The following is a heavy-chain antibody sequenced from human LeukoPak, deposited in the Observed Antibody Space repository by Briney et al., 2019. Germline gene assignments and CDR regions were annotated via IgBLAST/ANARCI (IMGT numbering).Heavy chain of an antibody. V-gene: IGHV1-2*02. CDR1: GYTFTCYY. Sequence: ASVKVSCKASGYTFTCYYMHWVRQAPGQGLEWMGWINPNSGGTNYAQKFQGRVTMTRDTSISTAYMELSRLRSDDTAVYYCARGLRPNSSGWYTRDYWGQGTLVTVSS. D-gene: IGHD6-19*01. CDR3: ARGLRPNSSGWYTRDY. CDR2: INPNSGGT. J-gene: IGHJ4*02.